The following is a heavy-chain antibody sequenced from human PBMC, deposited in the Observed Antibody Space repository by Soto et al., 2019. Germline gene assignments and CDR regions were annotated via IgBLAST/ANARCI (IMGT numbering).Heavy chain of an antibody. V-gene: IGHV3-23*01. CDR2: ISGSGGST. Sequence: GGSLRLSCAASGFTFSSYAMSWVRQAPGKGLEWVSAISGSGGSTYYADSVKGRFTISRDNSKNTLYLQMNSLRAEDTAVYYCAKDQSSSSFPWFDPWGQGTLVTSPQ. CDR3: AKDQSSSSFPWFDP. CDR1: GFTFSSYA. J-gene: IGHJ5*02. D-gene: IGHD6-6*01.